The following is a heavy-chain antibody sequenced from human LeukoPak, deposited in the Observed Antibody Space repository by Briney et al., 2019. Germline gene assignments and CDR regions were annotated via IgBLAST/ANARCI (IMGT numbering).Heavy chain of an antibody. D-gene: IGHD1-14*01. CDR1: GGTFSNYA. CDR3: ARGPGWIPDYYYYMDV. J-gene: IGHJ6*03. Sequence: ASVKVSCKASGGTFSNYAINWVRQATGQGLEWMGWMNPNSGNTGYAQKFQGRVTITRNTSISTAYMELSSLRSEDTAVYYCARGPGWIPDYYYYMDVWGKGTTVTVSS. V-gene: IGHV1-8*03. CDR2: MNPNSGNT.